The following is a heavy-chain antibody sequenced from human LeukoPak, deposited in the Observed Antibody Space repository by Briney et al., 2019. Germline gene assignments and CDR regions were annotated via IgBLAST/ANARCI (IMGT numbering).Heavy chain of an antibody. J-gene: IGHJ6*03. CDR3: ARRTTIFGVGPLGYMDV. V-gene: IGHV4-59*12. Sequence: SETLSLTCTVSGGSISGYYWVWIRQPPGKGLEWIGYIYYSGNTNYNPSLKSRVTISVDTSKNQFSLKLSSVTAADTAVYYCARRTTIFGVGPLGYMDVWGKGTTVTVSS. CDR2: IYYSGNT. D-gene: IGHD3-3*01. CDR1: GGSISGYY.